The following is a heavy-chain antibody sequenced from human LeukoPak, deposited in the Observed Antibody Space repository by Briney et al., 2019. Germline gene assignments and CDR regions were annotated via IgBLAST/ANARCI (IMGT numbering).Heavy chain of an antibody. V-gene: IGHV4-39*01. CDR2: IYYSGNT. CDR1: GGSISITSYY. Sequence: PSETLSLTCTVSGGSISITSYYWAWIRQPPGKGLEWIGTIYYSGNTYYNPSLKSRVTISVDTSKNQFALKLGSVTAADTAVYYCASNLSGYNNFDYWGQGTLVTVSS. J-gene: IGHJ4*02. D-gene: IGHD5-12*01. CDR3: ASNLSGYNNFDY.